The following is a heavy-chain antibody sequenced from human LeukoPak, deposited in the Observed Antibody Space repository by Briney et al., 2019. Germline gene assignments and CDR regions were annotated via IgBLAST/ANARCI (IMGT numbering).Heavy chain of an antibody. CDR1: GYTFTSYG. V-gene: IGHV1-2*02. Sequence: ASVKVSCKASGYTFTSYGISWVRQAPGQGLEWMGWINPNSGGTNYAQKFQGRVTMTRDTSISTAYMEVSRLRSDDTAVYYCARASSGWYHRFDYWGQGTLVTVSS. CDR3: ARASSGWYHRFDY. D-gene: IGHD6-19*01. CDR2: INPNSGGT. J-gene: IGHJ4*02.